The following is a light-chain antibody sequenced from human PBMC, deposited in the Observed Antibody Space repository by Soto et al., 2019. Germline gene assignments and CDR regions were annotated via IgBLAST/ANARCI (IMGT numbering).Light chain of an antibody. Sequence: QSALTQPPSASGSPGQSVTISSTGTSSDVGGYNYVSWYQQHPGKAPKLMIYEVNKRPSGVPDRFSGSKSGNTASLTVSGLQAEDEADYYCSSYAGNYNSFYVFGTGTKVTVL. CDR3: SSYAGNYNSFYV. V-gene: IGLV2-8*01. CDR2: EVN. CDR1: SSDVGGYNY. J-gene: IGLJ1*01.